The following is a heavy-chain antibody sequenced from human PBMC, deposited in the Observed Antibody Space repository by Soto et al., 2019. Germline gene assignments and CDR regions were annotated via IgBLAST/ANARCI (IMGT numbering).Heavy chain of an antibody. V-gene: IGHV4-4*07. Sequence: PSESLSLTGTVSGGSISSYYWSWIRQPAGKGLEWIGRIYTSGSTNYNPSLKSRVTLSVDTSKTQFSLKLSSVTAADTAVFYCGRDLVMITFGGVIAMYAFDIWGQGTMVTVSS. CDR3: GRDLVMITFGGVIAMYAFDI. J-gene: IGHJ3*02. D-gene: IGHD3-16*02. CDR1: GGSISSYY. CDR2: IYTSGST.